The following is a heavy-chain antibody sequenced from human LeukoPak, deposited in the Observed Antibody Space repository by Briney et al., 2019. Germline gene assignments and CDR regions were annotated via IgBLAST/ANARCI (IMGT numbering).Heavy chain of an antibody. Sequence: ASVRVSCKASGGTFSSYAISWVRQAPGQGLEWMGGIIPIFGTANYAQKFQGRVTITADESTSTAYMELSSLRSEDTAVYYCARDSQDGYNFDYFDYWGLGTLVTVSS. CDR2: IIPIFGTA. CDR1: GGTFSSYA. J-gene: IGHJ4*02. CDR3: ARDSQDGYNFDYFDY. V-gene: IGHV1-69*13. D-gene: IGHD5-24*01.